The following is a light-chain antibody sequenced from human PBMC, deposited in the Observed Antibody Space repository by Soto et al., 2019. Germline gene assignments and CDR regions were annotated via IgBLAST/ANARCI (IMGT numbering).Light chain of an antibody. CDR1: QNIRSN. CDR3: QQRSNWPIT. CDR2: ETS. V-gene: IGKV3-11*01. J-gene: IGKJ5*01. Sequence: EIVMTQSPGTLSVSPGERATLSCRASQNIRSNLAWYQQKPGQAPRLLIYETSTRAPGIPARFSGSGSGTDFTLTISSLEPEDFAVYYCQQRSNWPITFGQGTRLEIK.